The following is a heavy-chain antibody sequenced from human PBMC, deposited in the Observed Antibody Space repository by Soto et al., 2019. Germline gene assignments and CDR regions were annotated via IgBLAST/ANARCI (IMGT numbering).Heavy chain of an antibody. CDR1: GFTFSMYS. CDR3: ARNQLILAAHDFFYGSDV. D-gene: IGHD2-8*02. J-gene: IGHJ6*02. Sequence: DVQLVESGGAVVQPGESLRLSCEVSGFTFSMYSMTWVRQAPGKGLEWVAKIPQEGGDGHYADSVKGRFTISRDNAKNSVFLQMNKLRGAHPAVYYRARNQLILAAHDFFYGSDVWGQGATGTV. V-gene: IGHV3-7*03. CDR2: IPQEGGDG.